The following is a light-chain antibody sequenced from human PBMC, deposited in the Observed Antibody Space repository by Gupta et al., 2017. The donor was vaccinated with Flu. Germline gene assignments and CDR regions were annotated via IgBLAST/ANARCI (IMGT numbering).Light chain of an antibody. CDR2: DKD. CDR1: SIRSYH. J-gene: IGLJ2*01. V-gene: IGLV3-19*01. CDR3: NPRDSSGSHPLV. Sequence: QTVRITCQADSIRSYHAICYHQKPGQAPLLIIYDKDNRPSWSPHRLSVSTSGDTAALTITGALAEDEADYYCNPRDSSGSHPLVFGGGTKLTVL.